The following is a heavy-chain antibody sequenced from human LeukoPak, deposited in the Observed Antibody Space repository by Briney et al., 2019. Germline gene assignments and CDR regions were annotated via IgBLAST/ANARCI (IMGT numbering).Heavy chain of an antibody. Sequence: GGSLRLSCAASGFTFSDYAMHWVRQAPGKGLEWVAVISKDGSDKYYPGSVRGRFTISRDNSKNTIYLQMDSLRAEDTAIYYCARDYWWNYDYRGQGTLVTVSS. J-gene: IGHJ4*02. CDR2: ISKDGSDK. V-gene: IGHV3-30-3*01. CDR1: GFTFSDYA. D-gene: IGHD1-7*01. CDR3: ARDYWWNYDY.